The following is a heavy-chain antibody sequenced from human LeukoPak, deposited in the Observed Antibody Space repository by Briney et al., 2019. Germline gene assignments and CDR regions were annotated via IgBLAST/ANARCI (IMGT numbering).Heavy chain of an antibody. Sequence: SETLSLTCTVTGGSIINYYWSWIRQPPGRGLEWMGQIYHSGLTIYNPSLKSRVTMSIDTSKNLFSLILTSVTAADTAVYYCARRSLFGDYVDYWGQGTLVTVSS. J-gene: IGHJ4*02. V-gene: IGHV4-59*12. CDR1: GGSIINYY. CDR2: IYHSGLT. D-gene: IGHD3-10*01. CDR3: ARRSLFGDYVDY.